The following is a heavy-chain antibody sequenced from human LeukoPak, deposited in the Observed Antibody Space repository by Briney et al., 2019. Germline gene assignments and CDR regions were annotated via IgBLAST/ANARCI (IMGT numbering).Heavy chain of an antibody. CDR1: GGSFSGYY. J-gene: IGHJ6*04. D-gene: IGHD4-11*01. Sequence: SETLSLTCAVYGGSFSGYYWSWIRQPPGKGLEWIGEINHSGSTNYNPSLKSRVTISVDTSKNQFSPKLSSVTAADTAVYYCAMDSSYGMDVWGKGTTVTVSS. CDR2: INHSGST. CDR3: AMDSSYGMDV. V-gene: IGHV4-34*01.